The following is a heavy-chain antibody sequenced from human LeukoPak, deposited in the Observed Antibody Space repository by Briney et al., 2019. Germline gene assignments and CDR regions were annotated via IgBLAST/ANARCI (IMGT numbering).Heavy chain of an antibody. CDR3: ARTFAPNLALFFDY. V-gene: IGHV4-39*01. CDR2: IYYSGST. Sequence: SETLSLTCTVSGGSISSSSYYWGWIRQPPGKGLEWIGSIYYSGSTYYNPSLKSRVTISVDTSKNQFSLKLSSVTAADTAVYYCARTFAPNLALFFDYLGQGTLGTVSS. CDR1: GGSISSSSYY. J-gene: IGHJ4*02. D-gene: IGHD2/OR15-2a*01.